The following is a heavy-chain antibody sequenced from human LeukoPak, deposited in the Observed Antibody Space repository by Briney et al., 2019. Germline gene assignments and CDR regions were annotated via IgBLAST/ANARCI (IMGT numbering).Heavy chain of an antibody. CDR1: GFTFSSYE. D-gene: IGHD3-3*01. J-gene: IGHJ5*02. CDR2: ISGSGGST. CDR3: AKDPTWSPGP. V-gene: IGHV3-23*01. Sequence: PGRSLRLSCAASGFTFSSYEMNWVRQAPGKGLEWVSAISGSGGSTYYADSVKGRFTISRDNSKNTLYLQMNSLRAEDTAVYYCAKDPTWSPGPWGQGTLVTVSS.